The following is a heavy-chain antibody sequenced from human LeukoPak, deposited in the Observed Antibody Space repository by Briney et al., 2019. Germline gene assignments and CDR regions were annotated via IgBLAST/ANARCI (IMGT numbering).Heavy chain of an antibody. Sequence: ASVKVSCKASGYTFTCYYMHWVRQAPGQGLEWMGWINPNSGGTNYAQKFQGRVTMTRDTSISTAYMELSRLRSDDTAVYYCARDFSGLDILSNPYRWGQGTLVTVSS. J-gene: IGHJ4*02. D-gene: IGHD3-9*01. CDR1: GYTFTCYY. V-gene: IGHV1-2*02. CDR3: ARDFSGLDILSNPYR. CDR2: INPNSGGT.